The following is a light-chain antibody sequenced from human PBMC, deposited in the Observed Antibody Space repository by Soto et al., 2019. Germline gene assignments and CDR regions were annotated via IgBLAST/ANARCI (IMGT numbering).Light chain of an antibody. CDR2: EVS. CDR1: SSDVGSYNR. Sequence: QSALTQPPSVSGSPGQSVTLSCTGTSSDVGSYNRVSWYQQPPGTAPKLMIFEVSNRPSGVPDRFSGSKSGNTASLTISGLQAEDEADYYCSSYTTSSTYVFGTGTKVT. V-gene: IGLV2-18*02. CDR3: SSYTTSSTYV. J-gene: IGLJ1*01.